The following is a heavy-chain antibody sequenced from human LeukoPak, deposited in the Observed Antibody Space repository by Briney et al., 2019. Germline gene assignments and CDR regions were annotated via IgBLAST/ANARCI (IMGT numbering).Heavy chain of an antibody. CDR2: IRSKANSYAT. CDR1: GFTFSGSA. Sequence: GGSLRLSCAASGFTFSGSAMHWARQASGKGLEWVGRIRSKANSYATAYAASVKGRFTISRDDSKNTAYLQMNSLKTEDTAVYYCTSTLGYSGSYFMTWGQGTLVTVSS. CDR3: TSTLGYSGSYFMT. D-gene: IGHD1-26*01. J-gene: IGHJ5*02. V-gene: IGHV3-73*01.